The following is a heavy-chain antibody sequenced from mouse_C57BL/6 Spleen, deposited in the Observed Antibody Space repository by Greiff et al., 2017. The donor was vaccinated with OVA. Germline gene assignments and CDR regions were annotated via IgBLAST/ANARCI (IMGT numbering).Heavy chain of an antibody. CDR1: GYTFTDYE. J-gene: IGHJ2*01. V-gene: IGHV1-15*01. Sequence: QVQLKESGAELVRPGASVTLSCKASGYTFTDYEMHWVKQTPVHGLEWIGAIDPETGGTAYNQKFKGKAILTADKSSSTAYMELRSLTSEDSAVYYCTSVRLYYYGGYWGQGTTLTVSS. D-gene: IGHD1-1*01. CDR3: TSVRLYYYGGY. CDR2: IDPETGGT.